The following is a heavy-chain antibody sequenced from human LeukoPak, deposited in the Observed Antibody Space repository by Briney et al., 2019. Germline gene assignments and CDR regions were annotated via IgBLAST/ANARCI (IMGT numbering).Heavy chain of an antibody. CDR3: AKLDYVWGSYRPSFDH. CDR1: GFNFSNYG. D-gene: IGHD3-16*02. V-gene: IGHV3-30*02. CDR2: IQYDGRNN. J-gene: IGHJ4*02. Sequence: GGSLRLSCAASGFNFSNYGMHWVRQAPGKGLEWVAFIQYDGRNNYHTESVKGRFTISRDNSKNTLYLQMNSLRAEDTAVYFCAKLDYVWGSYRPSFDHLGQGTLVIVSS.